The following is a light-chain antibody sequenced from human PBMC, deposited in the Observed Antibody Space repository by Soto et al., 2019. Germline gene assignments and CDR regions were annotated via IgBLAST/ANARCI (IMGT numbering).Light chain of an antibody. CDR1: QSVSSSY. CDR2: GAS. J-gene: IGKJ2*01. V-gene: IGKV3-20*01. CDR3: LQYGSSSYT. Sequence: EIVLTQSPGTLSLSPGERATLPCRASQSVSSSYLAWYQQKPGQAPRLLIYGASSRATGIPDRFSGSGSGTDFTLTISRLEPEDFAVYYCLQYGSSSYTFGQGTKLEI.